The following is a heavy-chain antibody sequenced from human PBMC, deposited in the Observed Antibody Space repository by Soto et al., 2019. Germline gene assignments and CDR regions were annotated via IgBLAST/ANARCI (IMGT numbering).Heavy chain of an antibody. Sequence: EVQLVESGGGLVQPGGSLRLSCXASXXTFSSYXMXWVXQAPGXXLEWVAXINQDGSEKYYVDSVKGRFTISRDNAKNSLYLQMNSLRAEDTAVYYCARDWGGIAVAGHYYGMDVWGQGTTVTVSS. CDR2: INQDGSEK. V-gene: IGHV3-7*01. D-gene: IGHD6-19*01. CDR1: XXTFSSYX. J-gene: IGHJ6*02. CDR3: ARDWGGIAVAGHYYGMDV.